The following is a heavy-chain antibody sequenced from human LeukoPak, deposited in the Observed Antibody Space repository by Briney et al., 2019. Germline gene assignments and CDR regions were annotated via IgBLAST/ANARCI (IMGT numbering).Heavy chain of an antibody. Sequence: ASVKVSCKASGYTFTGYGISWVRQAPGQGLEWMGWISAYNGNTNYAQKLQGRVTMTTDTSTSTAYMELRSLRSDDTAVYYCARVRVATNIGDYWGQGTLVTVSS. V-gene: IGHV1-18*01. J-gene: IGHJ4*02. D-gene: IGHD5-12*01. CDR3: ARVRVATNIGDY. CDR1: GYTFTGYG. CDR2: ISAYNGNT.